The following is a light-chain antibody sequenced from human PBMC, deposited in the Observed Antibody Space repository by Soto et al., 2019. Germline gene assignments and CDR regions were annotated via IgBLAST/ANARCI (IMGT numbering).Light chain of an antibody. Sequence: QSALTQPPSVSGSPGQSVTISCTGTSSDVGSYNRVSWYQQPPGTAPKLMIYEVSNRPSGVPDRFSGSKSGNTASLTISGLQAEDEADYYCSSYTSSSLVLFGGGTKLT. J-gene: IGLJ2*01. CDR1: SSDVGSYNR. V-gene: IGLV2-18*02. CDR2: EVS. CDR3: SSYTSSSLVL.